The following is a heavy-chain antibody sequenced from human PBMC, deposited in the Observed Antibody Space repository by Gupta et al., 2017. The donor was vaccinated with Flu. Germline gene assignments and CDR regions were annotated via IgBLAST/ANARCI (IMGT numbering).Heavy chain of an antibody. D-gene: IGHD6-19*01. V-gene: IGHV3-23*01. CDR2: IGGSGGST. CDR1: GVRNYA. CDR3: AKLGRPAVDGTSNFDY. Sequence: EVQLLESGGGLVQPGGSLRLSCAAFGVRNYAMSWVRQAPGKGLEWVSAIGGSGGSTYYADSVKGRFTISRDKSKNTLYLQMNSLRAEDTAVYYCAKLGRPAVDGTSNFDYWGQGTLVTVSS. J-gene: IGHJ4*02.